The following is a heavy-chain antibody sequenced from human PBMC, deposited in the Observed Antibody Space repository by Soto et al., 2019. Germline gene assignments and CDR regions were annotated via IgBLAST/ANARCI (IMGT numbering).Heavy chain of an antibody. CDR3: ARELTGTPLLDY. CDR2: IYYSGST. J-gene: IGHJ4*02. V-gene: IGHV4-31*03. D-gene: IGHD1-20*01. Sequence: KPSETLSLTCTVSGGSISSGGYYWSWIRQHPGKGLEWIGYIYYSGSTYYNPSLKSRVTISVDTSKNQFSLKLSSVTAADTAVYYCARELTGTPLLDYWGQGTPVTVSS. CDR1: GGSISSGGYY.